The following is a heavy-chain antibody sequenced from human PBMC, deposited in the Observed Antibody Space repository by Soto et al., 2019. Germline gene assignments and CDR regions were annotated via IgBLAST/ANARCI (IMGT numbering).Heavy chain of an antibody. V-gene: IGHV1-69*02. CDR1: GGTFSSYT. Sequence: GASVKVSCKASGGTFSSYTISWVRQAPGQGLEWMGRIIPILVIANYAQNFQGRVTITADKSTSTAYMELSSLRSEDTAVYYCARMVTMVRGVIKAEYFQHWGQGTLVTASS. D-gene: IGHD3-10*01. CDR2: IIPILVIA. J-gene: IGHJ1*01. CDR3: ARMVTMVRGVIKAEYFQH.